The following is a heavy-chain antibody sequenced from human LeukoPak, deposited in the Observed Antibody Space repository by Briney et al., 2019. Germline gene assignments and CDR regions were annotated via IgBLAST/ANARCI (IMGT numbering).Heavy chain of an antibody. V-gene: IGHV3-53*01. CDR3: ATRIAAAGPEKDY. J-gene: IGHJ4*02. Sequence: GGSLRLSCAASGFTVSSNYISRVRQAPGKGRERVSVIYSGGSTYYADFVQGRFTISRDNSKNTLYLQMNSLRAEDTAVYYCATRIAAAGPEKDYWGQGTLVTVSS. D-gene: IGHD6-13*01. CDR2: IYSGGST. CDR1: GFTVSSNY.